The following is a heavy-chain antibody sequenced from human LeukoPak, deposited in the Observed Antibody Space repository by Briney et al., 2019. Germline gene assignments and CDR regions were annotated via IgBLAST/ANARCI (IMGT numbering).Heavy chain of an antibody. V-gene: IGHV1-2*02. CDR1: GYTFTAYY. CDR3: ARDPKMTTLAPGAFDI. J-gene: IGHJ3*02. CDR2: INPNSGGT. Sequence: ASVKVSCKASGYTFTAYYMHWVRQAPGQGLEWMGLINPNSGGTNYAQKFQGRVTITADKSTSTAYMELSSLRSEDTAVYYCARDPKMTTLAPGAFDIWGQGTMVTVSS. D-gene: IGHD4-11*01.